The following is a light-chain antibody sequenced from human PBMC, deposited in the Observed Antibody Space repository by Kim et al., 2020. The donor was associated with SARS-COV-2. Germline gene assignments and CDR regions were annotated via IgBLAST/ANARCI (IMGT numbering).Light chain of an antibody. Sequence: ASVGDRVTITCRASQDIRNDLGWYQQNPGRAPKRLIYGASSLQSGVPSRFSGSGSGTDFTLAISSLQPEDFATYFCLQHNTFPITFGQGTRLEIK. CDR3: LQHNTFPIT. CDR1: QDIRND. CDR2: GAS. J-gene: IGKJ5*01. V-gene: IGKV1-17*01.